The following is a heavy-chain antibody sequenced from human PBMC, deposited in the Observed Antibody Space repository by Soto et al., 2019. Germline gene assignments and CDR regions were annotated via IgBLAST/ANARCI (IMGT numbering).Heavy chain of an antibody. CDR2: IYHSGST. J-gene: IGHJ4*02. V-gene: IGHV4-30-2*01. CDR1: GGSISSGGYS. CDR3: ARAPNGDYFDY. Sequence: SETLSLTCAVSGGSISSGGYSWSWIRQPPGKGLEWIGYIYHSGSTYYNPSLKSRVTISVDRSKNQFSLKLSSVTAADTAVYYCARAPNGDYFDYWGQGTLVTVSS. D-gene: IGHD4-17*01.